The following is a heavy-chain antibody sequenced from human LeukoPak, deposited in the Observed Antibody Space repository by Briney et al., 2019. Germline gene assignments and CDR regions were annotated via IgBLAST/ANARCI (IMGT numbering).Heavy chain of an antibody. CDR2: ISYDESSR. CDR3: AKATGSGSYYNGFDY. D-gene: IGHD3-10*01. J-gene: IGHJ4*02. CDR1: GFTFSGYG. V-gene: IGHV3-30*18. Sequence: SLRLSCAASGFTFSGYGMHWVRQAPGKGLEWVAVISYDESSRYYADSVKGRFTISRDNSKNTLYLQMNSLRAEDTAVYYCAKATGSGSYYNGFDYWGQGTLVTVSS.